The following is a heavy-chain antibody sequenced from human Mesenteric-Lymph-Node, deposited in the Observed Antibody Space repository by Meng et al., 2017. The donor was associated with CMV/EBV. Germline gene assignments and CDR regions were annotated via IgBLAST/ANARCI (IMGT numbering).Heavy chain of an antibody. J-gene: IGHJ6*02. V-gene: IGHV1-69*04. Sequence: SVKVSCKASGYTFTSYDINWVRQAPGQGLQWVGRVIPILNMADSAQNFEGRVTIIADRSTTTVYLELTGLRSDDTAVYYCARDATPEDSSSWSSGMDVWGQGTTVTVSS. D-gene: IGHD6-13*01. CDR2: VIPILNMA. CDR1: GYTFTSYD. CDR3: ARDATPEDSSSWSSGMDV.